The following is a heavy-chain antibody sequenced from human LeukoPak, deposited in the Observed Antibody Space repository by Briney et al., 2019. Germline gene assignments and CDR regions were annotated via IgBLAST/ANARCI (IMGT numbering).Heavy chain of an antibody. CDR2: IYYSGST. J-gene: IGHJ4*02. D-gene: IGHD6-13*01. CDR3: ARAKLSSSWLPDY. Sequence: PSETRSRTCTVSSGSISSYYWSWIRQPPGQGLGWIEYIYYSGSTNYTPSLKRRVTITVDTSKNQFSLKLSSVTAADTAVYYCARAKLSSSWLPDYWGQGTLVTVSS. CDR1: SGSISSYY. V-gene: IGHV4-59*01.